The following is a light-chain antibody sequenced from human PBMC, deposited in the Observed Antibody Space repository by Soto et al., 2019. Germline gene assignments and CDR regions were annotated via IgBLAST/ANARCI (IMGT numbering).Light chain of an antibody. CDR3: QQYSSYSGT. Sequence: DIQMTQPPSTLSASVGDRVTITCRASQSIGTWLAWYQHKPGRAPKVLISDATSLESGVPSRFSGSGSGTEFSLTISGLLPDDFATYYCQQYSSYSGTFGQGTKVDIK. V-gene: IGKV1-5*01. J-gene: IGKJ2*01. CDR2: DAT. CDR1: QSIGTW.